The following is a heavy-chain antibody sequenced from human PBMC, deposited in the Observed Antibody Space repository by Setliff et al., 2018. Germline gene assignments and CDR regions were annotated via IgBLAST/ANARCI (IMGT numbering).Heavy chain of an antibody. V-gene: IGHV3-21*01. CDR1: GFTFSAST. CDR3: ARAKGTTMATQYFDY. D-gene: IGHD3-10*01. Sequence: LRLSCAASGFTFSASTMNWVRQAPGKGLEWVSSISGSSSSHIYYADSAEGRFTISRDNAKNSLYLQLNSLRAEDTAVYYCARAKGTTMATQYFDYWGQGTLVTVSS. J-gene: IGHJ4*02. CDR2: ISGSSSSHI.